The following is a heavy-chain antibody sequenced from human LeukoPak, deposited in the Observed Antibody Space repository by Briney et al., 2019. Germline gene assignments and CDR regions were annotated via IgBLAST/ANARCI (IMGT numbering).Heavy chain of an antibody. J-gene: IGHJ6*02. CDR3: ARNSYFYGMDV. V-gene: IGHV3-7*01. CDR1: GFTFSSYW. Sequence: GGSLRLSCAASGFTFSSYWMTWVRQAPGKGLEWVANIKQDGNEKYYVDSVKGRFTISRDNAKNSLYLQMNSLRAEDTAVFYCARNSYFYGMDVWGQGTTVTVSS. CDR2: IKQDGNEK.